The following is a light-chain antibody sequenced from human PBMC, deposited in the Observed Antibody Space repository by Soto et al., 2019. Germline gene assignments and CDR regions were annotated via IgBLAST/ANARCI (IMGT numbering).Light chain of an antibody. CDR1: QSVYSN. Sequence: ERVMTQSPATLSVSPGERATLSCRASQSVYSNLAWYQQRPGQAPRLLIYGASTRATGIPDRFSGTGSGTEFTLTIDSLQSEDFAVYHCQQYNNWPLTFGGGTKVDIK. J-gene: IGKJ4*01. CDR3: QQYNNWPLT. CDR2: GAS. V-gene: IGKV3-15*01.